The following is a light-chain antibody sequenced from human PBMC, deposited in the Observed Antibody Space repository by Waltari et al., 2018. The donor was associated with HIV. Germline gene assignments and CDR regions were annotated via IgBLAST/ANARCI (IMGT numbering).Light chain of an antibody. V-gene: IGKV4-1*01. J-gene: IGKJ3*01. CDR1: QSVLYSSNNKNF. Sequence: CKSSQSVLYSSNNKNFLAWYQQKPGQPPKLLVYWASSREFGVPDRFSGSGSGTDFILTISSLQAEDVAVYYCQQYYTTPRTFGPGTTVDIK. CDR2: WAS. CDR3: QQYYTTPRT.